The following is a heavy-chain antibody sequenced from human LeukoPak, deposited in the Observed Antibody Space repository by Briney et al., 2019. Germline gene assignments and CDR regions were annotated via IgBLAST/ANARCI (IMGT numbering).Heavy chain of an antibody. J-gene: IGHJ4*02. CDR2: IYSGDNT. D-gene: IGHD6-13*01. V-gene: IGHV3-66*01. Sequence: GGSLRLSCAASGFTVSSNYMTWVRQAPGKGLEWVSFIYSGDNTHYADSVKGRFTISRDNSKNTLYLQMNSLRAEDTGVYYCARTFSSRQCFDSWGQGTLGTVSS. CDR3: ARTFSSRQCFDS. CDR1: GFTVSSNY.